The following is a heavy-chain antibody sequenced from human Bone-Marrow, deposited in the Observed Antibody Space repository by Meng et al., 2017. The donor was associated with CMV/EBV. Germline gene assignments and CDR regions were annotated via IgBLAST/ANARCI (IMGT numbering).Heavy chain of an antibody. J-gene: IGHJ3*02. Sequence: ASVKVSCKASGYTFTGYYMHWVRQAPGQGLEWMGWINPNSGGTNYAQKFQGRVTMTRDTSISTAYMELSRLRSDDTAVYYCARDPLFQSSPNPFYDSSGYPNYALGYAVDIWGQGTVATVSS. CDR3: ARDPLFQSSPNPFYDSSGYPNYALGYAVDI. CDR2: INPNSGGT. V-gene: IGHV1-2*02. CDR1: GYTFTGYY. D-gene: IGHD3-22*01.